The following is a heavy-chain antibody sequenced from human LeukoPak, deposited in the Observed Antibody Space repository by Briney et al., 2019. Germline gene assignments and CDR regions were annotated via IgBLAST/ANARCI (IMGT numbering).Heavy chain of an antibody. CDR3: ARDVRGYSYGSFDY. D-gene: IGHD5-18*01. CDR2: IYYSGST. J-gene: IGHJ4*02. V-gene: IGHV4-59*01. CDR1: GGSISSYY. Sequence: PSETLSLTCTVSGGSISSYYWSWLRQPPGKGLEWIGYIYYSGSTNYNPSLKSRVTISVDTSKNQFSLKLSSVTAADTAVYYCARDVRGYSYGSFDYWGQGTLVTVSS.